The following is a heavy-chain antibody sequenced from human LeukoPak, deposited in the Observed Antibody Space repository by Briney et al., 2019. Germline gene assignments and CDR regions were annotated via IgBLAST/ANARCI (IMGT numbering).Heavy chain of an antibody. CDR1: GGSISSYY. V-gene: IGHV4-59*08. D-gene: IGHD6-13*01. Sequence: SETLSLTCTVSGGSISSYYWSWIRQPPGKGLEWIGYIYYSGSTNYSPSLKSRVTISVDTSKNQFSLKLSSVTAADTAVYYCARGAAGTSLFFDYWGQGTLVTVSS. J-gene: IGHJ4*02. CDR3: ARGAAGTSLFFDY. CDR2: IYYSGST.